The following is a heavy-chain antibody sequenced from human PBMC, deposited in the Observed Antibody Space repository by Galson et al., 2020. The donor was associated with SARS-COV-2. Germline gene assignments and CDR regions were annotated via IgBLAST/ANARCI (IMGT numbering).Heavy chain of an antibody. CDR1: GYRFNIYG. D-gene: IGHD1-26*01. CDR3: SRDVWEPLTFNRFDP. Sequence: ASAKVSCKAFGYRFNIYGINWVRQAPGQGLEWMGWISASTGKTNYAQRFQGRFTMATDTLTNTAYMELRNLRSDDTAVYYCSRDVWEPLTFNRFDPWGQGTLVTVSS. CDR2: ISASTGKT. J-gene: IGHJ5*02. V-gene: IGHV1-18*01.